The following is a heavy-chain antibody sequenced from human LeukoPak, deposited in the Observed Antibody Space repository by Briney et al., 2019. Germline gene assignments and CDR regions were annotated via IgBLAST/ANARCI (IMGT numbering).Heavy chain of an antibody. V-gene: IGHV3-43*01. CDR1: GFKFRAFT. D-gene: IGHD2-21*01. J-gene: IGHJ3*01. CDR2: FSRNGVTT. CDR3: AKEKDTIYFDL. Sequence: GGSLRLSCVGSGFKFRAFTMHWVRQAPGRGLEWVSLFSRNGVTTFYADSARGRFTISRDNSENSVYLQMDSLTTEDTAVYYCAKEKDTIYFDLWGQGTLVTVSA.